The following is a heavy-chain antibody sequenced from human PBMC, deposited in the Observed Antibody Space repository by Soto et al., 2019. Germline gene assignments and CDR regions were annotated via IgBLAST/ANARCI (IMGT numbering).Heavy chain of an antibody. CDR1: GGTFSNYA. Sequence: QVQLVQSGAEVKKPGSSVKVSCKASGGTFSNYAFSWVRQAPGQGLEWLGGIMPIFGRADYAQKFRGRVTITADESTTTAHMELSSLRSEDTAVYYCARWLKEAGIRGNYYYGMDVWGQGTTVTVSS. V-gene: IGHV1-69*12. D-gene: IGHD6-19*01. CDR2: IMPIFGRA. J-gene: IGHJ6*02. CDR3: ARWLKEAGIRGNYYYGMDV.